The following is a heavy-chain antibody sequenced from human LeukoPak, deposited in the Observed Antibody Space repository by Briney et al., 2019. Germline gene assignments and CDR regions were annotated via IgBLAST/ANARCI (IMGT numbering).Heavy chain of an antibody. CDR2: IYFTGNT. CDR1: GGSMGVSDYY. J-gene: IGHJ4*02. Sequence: SETLSLTCTVAGGSMGVSDYYWAWIRQSHGKGLEWIGHIYFTGNTFYNPSLESRVTISLDTSKNQFSLNLTSVTASDTAVYYCALYTVGFPYWGQGTLVTVSS. CDR3: ALYTVGFPY. D-gene: IGHD1-26*01. V-gene: IGHV4-39*07.